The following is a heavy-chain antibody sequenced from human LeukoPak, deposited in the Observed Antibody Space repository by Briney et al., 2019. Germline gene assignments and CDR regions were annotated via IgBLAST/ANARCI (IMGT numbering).Heavy chain of an antibody. CDR1: GSTFDDYA. CDR2: ISWNSGSI. D-gene: IGHD1-14*01. J-gene: IGHJ4*02. Sequence: SLRLSCLASGSTFDDYAMHWVRQAPGKGLEWVSGISWNSGSIGYADSVKGRFTISRDNAKNSLYLQMNSLRAEDTALYYCAKDIATGNRLYYFDYWGQGTLVTVSS. CDR3: AKDIATGNRLYYFDY. V-gene: IGHV3-9*01.